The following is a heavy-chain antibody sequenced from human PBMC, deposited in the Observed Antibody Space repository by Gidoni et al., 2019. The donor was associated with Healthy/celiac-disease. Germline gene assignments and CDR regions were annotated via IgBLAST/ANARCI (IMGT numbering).Heavy chain of an antibody. CDR1: GGSVSGYY. J-gene: IGHJ4*02. D-gene: IGHD6-6*01. Sequence: QVQLQQWGAGLLKPSETLSLTCAVYGGSVSGYYWSWIRQPPGKGLEWIGEINHSGSTNYNPSLKSRVTISVDTSKNQFSLKLSSVTAADTAVYYCARGDDSSFFDYWGQGTLVTVSS. CDR2: INHSGST. CDR3: ARGDDSSFFDY. V-gene: IGHV4-34*01.